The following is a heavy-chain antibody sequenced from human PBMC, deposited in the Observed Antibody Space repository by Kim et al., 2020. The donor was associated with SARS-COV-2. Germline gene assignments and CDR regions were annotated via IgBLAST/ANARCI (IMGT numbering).Heavy chain of an antibody. Sequence: SETLSLTCAVSGGSLIGYYSMWIRQSPGKGLEWIGEVTHGGSTNYSPSLKDRVIISADMSKRQLSLKLASVTAADTAVYFCAMAIDSCGFQYLGQGTPVT. CDR3: AMAIDSCGFQY. CDR1: GGSLIGYY. D-gene: IGHD3-22*01. CDR2: VTHGGST. V-gene: IGHV4-34*01. J-gene: IGHJ1*01.